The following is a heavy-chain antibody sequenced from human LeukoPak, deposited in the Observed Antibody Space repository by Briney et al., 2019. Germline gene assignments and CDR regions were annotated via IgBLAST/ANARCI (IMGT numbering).Heavy chain of an antibody. CDR2: IYYSGNS. CDR3: ARGYYDFFGSSYYYYLDV. CDR1: GGSISSHY. D-gene: IGHD3-3*01. Sequence: SETLSLTCTVPGGSISSHYWSWIRQPPGKGLEWIGYIYYSGNSKYNPSLKSRVTISVDTSKNPFSLKLSSVTAADTAVYYCARGYYDFFGSSYYYYLDVWGKGTTVTVSS. V-gene: IGHV4-59*11. J-gene: IGHJ6*03.